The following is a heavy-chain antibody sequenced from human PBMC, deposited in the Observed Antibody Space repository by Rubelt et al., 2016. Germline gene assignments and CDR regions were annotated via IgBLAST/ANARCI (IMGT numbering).Heavy chain of an antibody. CDR1: GGSFSGYY. V-gene: IGHV4-34*01. CDR2: INHSGST. CDR3: MDV. J-gene: IGHJ6*02. D-gene: IGHD2-8*01. Sequence: QVQLQQWGAGLLKPSETLSLTCAVYGGSFSGYYWSWIRQPPGKGLEWIGEINHSGSTNYNPSLKSRVSWPAADTAVYYCARHRLLMVYARYYYYGMDVWGQGTTVTVSS.